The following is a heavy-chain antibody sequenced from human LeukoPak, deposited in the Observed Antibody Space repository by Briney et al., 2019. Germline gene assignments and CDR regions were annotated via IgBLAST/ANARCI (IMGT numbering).Heavy chain of an antibody. J-gene: IGHJ4*02. Sequence: PGGSLRLSCAASGFTFRSYDMHWVRQATGKGLEWVSAIGTAGDTYYPGSVKGRFTISRENAKNSLYLQMNSLRAGDTAVYYCAGGSWERAFDYWGQGTLVTVSS. CDR3: AGGSWERAFDY. CDR2: IGTAGDT. D-gene: IGHD1-1*01. V-gene: IGHV3-13*01. CDR1: GFTFRSYD.